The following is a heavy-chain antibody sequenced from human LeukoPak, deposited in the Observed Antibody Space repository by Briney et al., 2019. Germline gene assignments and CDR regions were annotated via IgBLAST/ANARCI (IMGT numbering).Heavy chain of an antibody. D-gene: IGHD2-15*01. CDR3: ARVVSYCSGGSCYPRHAFDI. Sequence: SETLSLTCTVSGGSISSCYWSWIRQPPGKGLEWIGYIYYSGSTNYNPSLTSRVTISVDTSKNQFSLKLSSVTAADTAVYYCARVVSYCSGGSCYPRHAFDIWGQGTMVTVSS. CDR1: GGSISSCY. J-gene: IGHJ3*02. V-gene: IGHV4-59*01. CDR2: IYYSGST.